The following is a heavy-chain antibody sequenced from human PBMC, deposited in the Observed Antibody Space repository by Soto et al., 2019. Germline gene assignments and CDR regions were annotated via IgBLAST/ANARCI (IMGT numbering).Heavy chain of an antibody. D-gene: IGHD2-2*01. V-gene: IGHV3-23*01. Sequence: GXSLRLSCAASGFTFSSYAMSWVDQAPGKGLEWVSAISGSGGSTYYADSVKGRFTISRDNSKNTLYLQMNSLRAEETAVYYCAKWQLGYCSSTSCPLDYWGQGTLVTVSS. CDR2: ISGSGGST. CDR3: AKWQLGYCSSTSCPLDY. J-gene: IGHJ4*02. CDR1: GFTFSSYA.